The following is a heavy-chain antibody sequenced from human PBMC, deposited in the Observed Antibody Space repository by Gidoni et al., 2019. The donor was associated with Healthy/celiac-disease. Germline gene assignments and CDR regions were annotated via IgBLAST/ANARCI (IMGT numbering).Heavy chain of an antibody. V-gene: IGHV4-30-4*01. CDR1: GRSISSGDYY. CDR3: ARGDYHDAFDI. D-gene: IGHD4-17*01. Sequence: QVQLQESCPGLVKPSQTLSLTCTVSGRSISSGDYYWSLFRKPTGKGLEWIGYIYYSGSTYYNPSLKSRVTISVDTSKNQFSLKLSSVTAADTAVYYCARGDYHDAFDIWGQGTMVTVSS. CDR2: IYYSGST. J-gene: IGHJ3*02.